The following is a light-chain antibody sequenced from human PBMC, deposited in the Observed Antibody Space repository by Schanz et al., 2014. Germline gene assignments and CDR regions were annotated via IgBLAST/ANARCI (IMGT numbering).Light chain of an antibody. V-gene: IGLV2-14*03. CDR1: SSDIGNYDY. Sequence: QSALTQPASVSGSPGQSITISCTGTSSDIGNYDYVSWYRQHPGKAPKLIIYDVGDRPSGVSNRFSGSKSGNTASLTISGLQAEDEADYYCCSYAGRPWVFGGGTKLTVL. J-gene: IGLJ3*02. CDR3: CSYAGRPWV. CDR2: DVG.